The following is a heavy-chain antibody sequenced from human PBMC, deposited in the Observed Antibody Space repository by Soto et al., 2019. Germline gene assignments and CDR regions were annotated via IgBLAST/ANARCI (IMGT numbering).Heavy chain of an antibody. CDR1: GFTFSSCA. D-gene: IGHD1-1*01. Sequence: PGGSLRLSCAASGFTFSSCAMSWVRQAPGKGLEWVSAIGASGSTTYYADSVKGRFTISRDNAKNTLYLQMNSLRVEDTAVYYCASFPVDWNDRQPIDYWGQGTLVTV. J-gene: IGHJ4*02. V-gene: IGHV3-23*05. CDR2: IGASGSTT. CDR3: ASFPVDWNDRQPIDY.